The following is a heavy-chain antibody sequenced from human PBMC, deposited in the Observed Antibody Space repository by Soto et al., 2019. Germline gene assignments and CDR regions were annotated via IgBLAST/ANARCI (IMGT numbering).Heavy chain of an antibody. J-gene: IGHJ4*02. CDR1: GFIFSSYG. CDR3: AKMVGVSVAAAGFDL. CDR2: VWFDGSNE. V-gene: IGHV3-33*06. Sequence: GGSLRLSCVASGFIFSSYGMHWVRQAPGKGLEWVAVVWFDGSNEFYADSVKGRFTISRDNSKKTLFLQMNRLRAEDTAVYYCAKMVGVSVAAAGFDLWGQGTMVTVSS. D-gene: IGHD6-13*01.